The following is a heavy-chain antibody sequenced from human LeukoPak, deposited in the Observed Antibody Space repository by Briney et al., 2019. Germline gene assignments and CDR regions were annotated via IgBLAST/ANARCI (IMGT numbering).Heavy chain of an antibody. CDR3: ARQDSSGAGYFDH. Sequence: PSETLSLTCTVSGGSISSGDYYWSWIRQPPGKGLEWIGYIYYSGSTYYNPSLKSRVTISVDTSKNQLSLKLTSVTAADTAVYFCARQDSSGAGYFDHWGQGTLVTVSS. D-gene: IGHD6-19*01. J-gene: IGHJ4*02. CDR2: IYYSGST. V-gene: IGHV4-30-4*08. CDR1: GGSISSGDYY.